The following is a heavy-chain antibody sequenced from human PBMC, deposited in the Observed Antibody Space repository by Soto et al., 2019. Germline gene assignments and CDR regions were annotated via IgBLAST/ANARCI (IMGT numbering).Heavy chain of an antibody. Sequence: QVHLVQSGAEVKKPGASVKVSCKASGYIFSSYAVTWVRQAPGQGLEWMGWNSAYTGDTNYTQNLQDRVTMTTDTSTNTAYMALRDLRYDDTAVYYCARLGTVRTYFDYWVQGTLITVSS. CDR2: NSAYTGDT. CDR3: ARLGTVRTYFDY. J-gene: IGHJ4*02. CDR1: GYIFSSYA. D-gene: IGHD4-17*01. V-gene: IGHV1-18*01.